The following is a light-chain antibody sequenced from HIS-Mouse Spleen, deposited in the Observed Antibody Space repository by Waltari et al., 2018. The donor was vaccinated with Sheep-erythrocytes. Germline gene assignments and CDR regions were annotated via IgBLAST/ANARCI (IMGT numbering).Light chain of an antibody. CDR2: AAS. V-gene: IGKV1-39*01. CDR1: QSISSY. Sequence: DIQMTQSPSSLSASVGDRVTITCRASQSISSYLNWYQQKPGKAPKLLIYAASSLQSGVPSRFSGSGSGTDFTLTISSLQPDDFATYYCQQSYSTPPLTFGPGTKVDIK. J-gene: IGKJ3*01. CDR3: QQSYSTPPLT.